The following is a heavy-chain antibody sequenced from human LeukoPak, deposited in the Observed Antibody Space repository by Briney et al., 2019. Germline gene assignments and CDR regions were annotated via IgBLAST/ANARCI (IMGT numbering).Heavy chain of an antibody. Sequence: GEALKISCKGSGYSFTSYWIGWGLQMPGKGLEWMGIIYPGDSDTRYSPSFQGQVTISADKSISTAYLQWSSLKASDTAMYYCARGPPRVNYDFWSGYFGIDYWGQGTLVTVSS. J-gene: IGHJ4*02. V-gene: IGHV5-51*01. D-gene: IGHD3-3*01. CDR1: GYSFTSYW. CDR2: IYPGDSDT. CDR3: ARGPPRVNYDFWSGYFGIDY.